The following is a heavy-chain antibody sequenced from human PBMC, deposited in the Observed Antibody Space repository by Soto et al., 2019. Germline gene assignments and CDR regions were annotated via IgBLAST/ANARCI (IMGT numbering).Heavy chain of an antibody. D-gene: IGHD2-2*02. CDR1: GGSISSGGYS. CDR3: ARQYCSSTSCYNDY. J-gene: IGHJ4*02. Sequence: PSETLALTCAVSGGSISSGGYSWSWIRQPPGKGLEWIGYIYHSGSTYYNPSLKSRVTISVDRSKNQFSLKLSSVTAADTAVYYCARQYCSSTSCYNDYWGQGTLVTVSS. V-gene: IGHV4-30-2*01. CDR2: IYHSGST.